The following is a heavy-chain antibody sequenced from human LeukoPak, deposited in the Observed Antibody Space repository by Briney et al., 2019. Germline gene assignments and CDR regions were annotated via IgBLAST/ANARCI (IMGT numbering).Heavy chain of an antibody. CDR1: GGTFISYA. J-gene: IGHJ5*02. CDR2: IIPIFGTA. Sequence: ASVKVSCKASGGTFISYAISWVRQAPGQGLEWMGGIIPIFGTANYAQKFQGRVTITTDESTSTAYMELSSLRSEDTAVYYCARDGGSSTSCSFCNWFDHWGQGTLVTVSS. V-gene: IGHV1-69*05. D-gene: IGHD2-2*01. CDR3: ARDGGSSTSCSFCNWFDH.